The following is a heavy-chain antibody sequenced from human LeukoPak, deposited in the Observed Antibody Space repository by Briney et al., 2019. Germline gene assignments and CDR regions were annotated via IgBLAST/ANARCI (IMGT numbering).Heavy chain of an antibody. D-gene: IGHD2-15*01. CDR3: ALVVAASDVDCYLFYMGV. CDR2: VIPLFGTA. Sequence: GASVKVSCKASGGTFNTYTISWVRQAPGQGLEWMGGVIPLFGTANYAQKFQGRVTITADDSSKTAYMELSSLTSEDTAVYFCALVVAASDVDCYLFYMGVWGAGTTVTVSS. V-gene: IGHV1-69*13. J-gene: IGHJ6*03. CDR1: GGTFNTYT.